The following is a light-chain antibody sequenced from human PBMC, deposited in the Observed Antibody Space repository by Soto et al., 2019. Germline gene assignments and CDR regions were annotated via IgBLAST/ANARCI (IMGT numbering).Light chain of an antibody. CDR2: DAS. Sequence: DIQMTQSPSTLSASVGDRVTITCRASQSISSWLAWYQQKPGKAPKLLIYDASSLENGGPPSFSGSGSGTEFNLTISLRQADDFVDYYCQQYNGYSMYTFGRGPKLEIK. J-gene: IGKJ2*01. CDR1: QSISSW. CDR3: QQYNGYSMYT. V-gene: IGKV1-5*01.